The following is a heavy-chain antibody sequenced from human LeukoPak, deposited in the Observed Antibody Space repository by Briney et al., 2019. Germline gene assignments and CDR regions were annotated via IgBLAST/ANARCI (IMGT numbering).Heavy chain of an antibody. J-gene: IGHJ4*02. D-gene: IGHD2-15*01. CDR3: ARDMVD. CDR2: IDADGSAT. V-gene: IGHV3-74*01. Sequence: PGGSLRLSCAASGFTFSSYSMHWVRQAPGKGLVWVSGIDADGSATVYADSVKGRSTISRDNAKKTLYLQMNSLRAEDTAVYYCARDMVDWGQGTLVTVSS. CDR1: GFTFSSYS.